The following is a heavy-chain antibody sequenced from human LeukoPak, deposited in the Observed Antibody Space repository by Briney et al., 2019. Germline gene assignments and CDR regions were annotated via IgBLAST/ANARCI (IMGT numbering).Heavy chain of an antibody. V-gene: IGHV1-2*02. CDR3: ARSGAHYYDSSGYSPRAFDI. CDR2: INPNSGGT. Sequence: ASVKVSCKASGYTFTGYYMHWVRQAPGQGLEWMGWINPNSGGTNYAQKFRGRVTMTRDTSISTAYMELSRLRSDDTAVYYCARSGAHYYDSSGYSPRAFDIWGQGTMVTVSS. CDR1: GYTFTGYY. D-gene: IGHD3-22*01. J-gene: IGHJ3*02.